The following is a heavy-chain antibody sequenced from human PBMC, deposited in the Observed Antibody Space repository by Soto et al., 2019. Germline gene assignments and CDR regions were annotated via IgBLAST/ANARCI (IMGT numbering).Heavy chain of an antibody. V-gene: IGHV3-21*01. D-gene: IGHD4-17*01. CDR3: ARDLDYGDSNYGLDV. Sequence: PGGFLRLACAASGVTFSSYSMNWVRQAPGKGLEWVSSISSSSSYIYYAESVKGRFTISRDNAKNSLYLQMNSLRAEDTAVYYCARDLDYGDSNYGLDVWGQGTTVSVSS. J-gene: IGHJ6*02. CDR1: GVTFSSYS. CDR2: ISSSSSYI.